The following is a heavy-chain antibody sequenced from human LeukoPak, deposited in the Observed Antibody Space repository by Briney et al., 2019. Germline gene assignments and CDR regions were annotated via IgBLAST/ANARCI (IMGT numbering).Heavy chain of an antibody. CDR1: GYSFTSYW. Sequence: GESLQISCKGSGYSFTSYWISWVRRLPGKGLEWMGRIDPSDSYTNYSPSFQGHVTISADKSSSTASLQWSSLKASDPAMYYCARLGGYSYGSGGLDYWGQGTLVTVSS. J-gene: IGHJ4*02. V-gene: IGHV5-10-1*01. CDR3: ARLGGYSYGSGGLDY. D-gene: IGHD5-18*01. CDR2: IDPSDSYT.